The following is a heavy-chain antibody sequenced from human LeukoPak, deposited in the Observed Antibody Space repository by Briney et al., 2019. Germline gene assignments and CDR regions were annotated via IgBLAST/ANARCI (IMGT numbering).Heavy chain of an antibody. V-gene: IGHV3-48*03. D-gene: IGHD3-9*01. CDR1: GFTFSSYE. CDR2: ISSSGSTI. CDR3: ARGYDTLKGYWDF. Sequence: PGGSLRLSCAASGFTFSSYEMNWVRQAPGKGLEWVSYISSSGSTIYYADSVKGRFTISRDNAKNTLYLQMNSLRGEDTAVYYCARGYDTLKGYWDFWGQGTLVTVSS. J-gene: IGHJ4*02.